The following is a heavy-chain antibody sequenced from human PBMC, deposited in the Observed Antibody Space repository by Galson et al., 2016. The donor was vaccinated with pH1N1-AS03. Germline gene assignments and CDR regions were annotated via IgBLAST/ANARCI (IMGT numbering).Heavy chain of an antibody. J-gene: IGHJ4*02. CDR3: ARCNPFRGSSWYEDS. Sequence: ETLSLTCTVSGGSLTDYQWSWIRQSPGKGLEWIGEISHSGITDYNPSLKSRVSISVDTSKDQFSLNLRSMTAADAAVYYCARCNPFRGSSWYEDSWGQGTLVIVSS. V-gene: IGHV4-34*01. CDR1: GGSLTDYQ. CDR2: ISHSGIT. D-gene: IGHD6-13*01.